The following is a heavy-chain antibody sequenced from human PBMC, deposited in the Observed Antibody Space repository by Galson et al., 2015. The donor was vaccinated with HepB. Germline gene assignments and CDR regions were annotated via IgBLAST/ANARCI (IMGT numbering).Heavy chain of an antibody. V-gene: IGHV6-1*01. CDR2: IYYRSKWYN. Sequence: CAISGDSVSSNSAAWNWIRQSPSRGLEWLGRIYYRSKWYNDYAVSVKSRITINPDTSKNQFSLQLNSVTPEDTAVYYCARGRIAVAGTGFDPWGQGTLVTVSS. CDR3: ARGRIAVAGTGFDP. D-gene: IGHD6-19*01. CDR1: GDSVSSNSAA. J-gene: IGHJ5*02.